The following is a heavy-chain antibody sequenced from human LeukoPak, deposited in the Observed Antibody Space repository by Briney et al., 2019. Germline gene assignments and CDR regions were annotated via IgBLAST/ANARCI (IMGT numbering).Heavy chain of an antibody. Sequence: GGSLRLSCAASGFTFSSYSMNWVRQAPGKGLEWVSYISSSSSTIYYADSVKGRFTISRDNAKNTLYLQMNSLRAEDTAVYYCAKRYSGTLGYFDYWGQGTLVTVSS. D-gene: IGHD1-26*01. V-gene: IGHV3-48*04. CDR2: ISSSSSTI. CDR1: GFTFSSYS. CDR3: AKRYSGTLGYFDY. J-gene: IGHJ4*02.